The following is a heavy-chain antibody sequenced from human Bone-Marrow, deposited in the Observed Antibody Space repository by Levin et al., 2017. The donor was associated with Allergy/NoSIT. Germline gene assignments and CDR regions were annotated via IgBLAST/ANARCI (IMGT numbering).Heavy chain of an antibody. V-gene: IGHV3-11*06. CDR3: AKPLVSSRMEDAFDI. J-gene: IGHJ3*02. D-gene: IGHD6-13*01. CDR2: ISSSSSYT. Sequence: GGSLRLSCAASGFTFSDYYMSWIRQAPGKGLEWVSYISSSSSYTNYADSVKGRFTISRDNAKNSLYLQMNSLRAEDTAVYYCAKPLVSSRMEDAFDIWGQGTMVTVSS. CDR1: GFTFSDYY.